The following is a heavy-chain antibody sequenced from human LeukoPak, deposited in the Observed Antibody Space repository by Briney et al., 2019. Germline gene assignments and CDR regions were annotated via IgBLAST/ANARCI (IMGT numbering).Heavy chain of an antibody. CDR3: ARAQGDILTGYYSPYYYYMDV. CDR2: ISNNGGDT. J-gene: IGHJ6*03. V-gene: IGHV3-20*04. Sequence: GGSLRLSCAASGFFFSISGMGWVRQAPGKGLEWVSAISNNGGDTYYADSVKGRFTISRDNAKNSLYLQMNSLRAEDTSLYYCARAQGDILTGYYSPYYYYMDVWGKGTTVTVSS. CDR1: GFFFSISG. D-gene: IGHD3-9*01.